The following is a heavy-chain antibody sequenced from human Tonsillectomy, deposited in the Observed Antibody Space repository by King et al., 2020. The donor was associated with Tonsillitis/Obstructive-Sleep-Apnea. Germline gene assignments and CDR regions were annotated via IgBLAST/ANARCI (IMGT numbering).Heavy chain of an antibody. J-gene: IGHJ4*02. CDR1: GFTFDDYT. Sequence: VQLVESGGVVVQPGGSLRLSCAASGFTFDDYTMHWVRQAPGKGLEWVSLISWDGGSTYYADSVKGRFTISRDNGKNSLYLQMNSLRTEDTALYYCAKDTGGYCSSTSCYFDYWGQGTLVTVSS. D-gene: IGHD2-2*01. CDR3: AKDTGGYCSSTSCYFDY. CDR2: ISWDGGST. V-gene: IGHV3-43*01.